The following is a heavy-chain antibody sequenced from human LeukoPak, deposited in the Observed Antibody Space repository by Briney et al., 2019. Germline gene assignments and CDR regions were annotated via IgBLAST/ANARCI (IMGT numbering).Heavy chain of an antibody. CDR2: ISTNGGTT. Sequence: GGSLRLSCSVSGFTFTTYPMHWVRQAPGKGLEYVSAISTNGGTTYYADSVKGRFAISRDNSKNTLYLQMSSLRAEDTAVYYCVKDAYGCDFWGQGTLVTVSS. CDR3: VKDAYGCDF. CDR1: GFTFTTYP. J-gene: IGHJ4*02. V-gene: IGHV3-64D*09. D-gene: IGHD3-10*01.